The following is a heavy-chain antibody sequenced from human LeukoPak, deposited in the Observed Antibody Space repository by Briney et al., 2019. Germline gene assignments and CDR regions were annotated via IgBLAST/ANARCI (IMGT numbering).Heavy chain of an antibody. CDR2: IKSKTDGGTT. J-gene: IGHJ4*02. CDR1: GFTFSNAW. D-gene: IGHD3-22*01. Sequence: GGSLRLSCAASGFTFSNAWMNWVRQATGKGLEWVGRIKSKTDGGTTDYDATVKGRSTISREDSKNTLYLQMNSLKTEDTAVYYCTTEKEYYDSSGYYYRDYWGQGTLVTVSS. V-gene: IGHV3-15*07. CDR3: TTEKEYYDSSGYYYRDY.